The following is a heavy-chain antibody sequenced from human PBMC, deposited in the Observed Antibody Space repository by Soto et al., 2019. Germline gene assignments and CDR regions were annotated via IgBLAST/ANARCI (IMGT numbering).Heavy chain of an antibody. Sequence: SETQSLSCAVYGGSFSGYYWSWIRQPPGKGLVWNGEINHSGSTNYNPSIRSRFTITVDTSKNQFSLKQSSVTAADTAVYYCARGPNAVDAWFDPWGQGTMVTVSS. J-gene: IGHJ5*02. CDR1: GGSFSGYY. CDR2: INHSGST. CDR3: ARGPNAVDAWFDP. V-gene: IGHV4-34*01.